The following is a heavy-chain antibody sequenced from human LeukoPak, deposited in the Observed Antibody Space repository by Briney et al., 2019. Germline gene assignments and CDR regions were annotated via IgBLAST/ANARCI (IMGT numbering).Heavy chain of an antibody. Sequence: SETLSLTCAVYGGSFSGYYWSWIRQPAGKVLEWIGRIYTSGDTNYNPSLRSRVTISLDTSKNQFSLKLSSVTAADTAVYYCARSMVRGIITGVFDCWGQGTLVTVSS. CDR2: IYTSGDT. CDR1: GGSFSGYY. V-gene: IGHV4-59*10. CDR3: ARSMVRGIITGVFDC. D-gene: IGHD3-10*01. J-gene: IGHJ4*02.